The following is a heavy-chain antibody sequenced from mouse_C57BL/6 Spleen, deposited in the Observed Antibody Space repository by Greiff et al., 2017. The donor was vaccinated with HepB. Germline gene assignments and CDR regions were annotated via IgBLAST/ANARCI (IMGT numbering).Heavy chain of an antibody. CDR3: ARHPLDCYYYAMDY. D-gene: IGHD2-3*01. Sequence: EVKLVESGGGLVKPGGSLKLSCAASGFTFSSYTMSWVRQTPEKRLEWVATISGGGGNTYYPDSVKGRFTISRDNAKNTLYLQMSSRRSEDTALYYWARHPLDCYYYAMDYWGQRTSVTVSS. V-gene: IGHV5-9*01. CDR2: ISGGGGNT. J-gene: IGHJ4*01. CDR1: GFTFSSYT.